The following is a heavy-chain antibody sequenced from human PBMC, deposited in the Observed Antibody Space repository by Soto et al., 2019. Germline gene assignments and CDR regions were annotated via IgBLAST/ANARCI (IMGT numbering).Heavy chain of an antibody. CDR3: ARDDVPGPGSYYYYGMDV. J-gene: IGHJ6*02. V-gene: IGHV1-2*04. CDR1: GYTFTGYY. Sequence: ASVKVSCKASGYTFTGYYMHWVRQAPGQGLEWMGWINPNSGGTNYAQKFQGWVTMTRDTSISTAYMELSRLRSDDTAVYYCARDDVPGPGSYYYYGMDVWAQGNTVPVSS. CDR2: INPNSGGT.